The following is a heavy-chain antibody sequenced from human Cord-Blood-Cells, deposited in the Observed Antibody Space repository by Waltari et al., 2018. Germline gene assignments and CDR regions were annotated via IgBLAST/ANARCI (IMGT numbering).Heavy chain of an antibody. CDR2: IYHSGST. CDR1: GYSIRSGYY. Sequence: QVQLQESGPGLVKPSETLSLTCAVPGYSIRSGYYWGWIRPPPGKGLEWIGSIYHSGSTYYNPSLKSRVTISVDTSKNQFSLKLSSVTAADTAVYYCASDRAGSSWFDYWGQGTLVTVSS. D-gene: IGHD6-13*01. V-gene: IGHV4-38-2*01. J-gene: IGHJ4*02. CDR3: ASDRAGSSWFDY.